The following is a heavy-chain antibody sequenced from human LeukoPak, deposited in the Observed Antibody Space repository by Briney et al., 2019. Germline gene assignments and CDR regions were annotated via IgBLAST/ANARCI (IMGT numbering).Heavy chain of an antibody. V-gene: IGHV4-59*01. CDR3: ARETSQKGAHYMDV. D-gene: IGHD3-16*01. Sequence: SETLSLTCTVSGGSISSYYWSWIRQPPGKGLEWIGYIYYSGSTNYKSSLKSRVTISVDTSKNQFSLKLSFVTAADTAVYYCARETSQKGAHYMDVWGKGTTVTISS. CDR2: IYYSGST. CDR1: GGSISSYY. J-gene: IGHJ6*03.